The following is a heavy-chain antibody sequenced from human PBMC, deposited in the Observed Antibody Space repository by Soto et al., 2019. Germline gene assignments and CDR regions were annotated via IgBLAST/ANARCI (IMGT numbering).Heavy chain of an antibody. V-gene: IGHV5-51*01. CDR2: IYPGDSDT. CDR1: GYSFTSYW. Sequence: XESLKIFCKGSGYSFTSYWIGLVRQMPGKGLEWMGIIYPGDSDTRYSPSFQGQVTISADKSISTAYLQWSSLKASDTAMYYCARHIRIRKRYYGFWSGPADHWGQGTLVTV. CDR3: ARHIRIRKRYYGFWSGPADH. D-gene: IGHD3-3*01. J-gene: IGHJ4*02.